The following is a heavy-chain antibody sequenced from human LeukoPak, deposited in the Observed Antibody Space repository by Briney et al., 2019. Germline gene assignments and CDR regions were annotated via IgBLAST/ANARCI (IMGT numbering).Heavy chain of an antibody. Sequence: ASVKVSCKASGYTFTGYYMHWVRQAPGQGLEWMGWISPNSGGTNYAQKFQGRVTMTRDTSISTAYMELNRLKSDDTAVYYCARDYGYFYYYMDVWGKGTTVTVSS. CDR2: ISPNSGGT. CDR3: ARDYGYFYYYMDV. J-gene: IGHJ6*03. D-gene: IGHD4-17*01. CDR1: GYTFTGYY. V-gene: IGHV1-2*02.